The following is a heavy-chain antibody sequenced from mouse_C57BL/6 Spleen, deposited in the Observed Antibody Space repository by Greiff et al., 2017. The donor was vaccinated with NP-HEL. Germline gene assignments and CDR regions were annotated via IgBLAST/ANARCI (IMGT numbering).Heavy chain of an antibody. CDR3: ARRDTTVVVDY. J-gene: IGHJ2*01. Sequence: QVQLQQSGAELVKPGASVKISCKASGYAFSSYWMNWVKQRPGKGLEWIGQIYPGDGDTNYNGKFKGKATLTADKSSSTAYMQLSSLTSEDSAVYFCARRDTTVVVDYWGQGATLTVSS. V-gene: IGHV1-80*01. CDR1: GYAFSSYW. CDR2: IYPGDGDT. D-gene: IGHD1-1*01.